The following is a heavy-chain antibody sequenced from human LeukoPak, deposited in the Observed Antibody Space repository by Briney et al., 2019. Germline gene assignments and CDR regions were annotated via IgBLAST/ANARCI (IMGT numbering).Heavy chain of an antibody. CDR1: GGAFSSNT. J-gene: IGHJ4*02. CDR2: IIPILATA. V-gene: IGHV1-69*08. Sequence: ASVKVSCKVSGGAFSSNTFSSVRQAPGQGPEWMGRIIPILATAENAEKFQGRVTITADRSTSTVYMELRSLRFEDTAFYYCARGRGFVGHFDSWGQGNLVTVS. D-gene: IGHD2-15*01. CDR3: ARGRGFVGHFDS.